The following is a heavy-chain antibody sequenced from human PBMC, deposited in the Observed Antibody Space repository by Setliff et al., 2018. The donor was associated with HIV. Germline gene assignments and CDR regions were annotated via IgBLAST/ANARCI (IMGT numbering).Heavy chain of an antibody. V-gene: IGHV1-69*13. CDR1: GGTFRCYA. J-gene: IGHJ3*02. D-gene: IGHD3-9*01. CDR3: ARGQYDILTGLRRYAFDM. Sequence: ASVKVSCKASGGTFRCYAISWVRQAPGQGLEWMGGINPTLGTANYAQNFQGRVPFTADGSTSIVYMELSSLRSEDTAVYFCARGQYDILTGLRRYAFDMWGQGTMVTVSS. CDR2: INPTLGTA.